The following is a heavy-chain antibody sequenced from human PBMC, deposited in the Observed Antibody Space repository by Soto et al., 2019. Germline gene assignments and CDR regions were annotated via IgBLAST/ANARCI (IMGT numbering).Heavy chain of an antibody. V-gene: IGHV3-23*01. CDR3: AADERDFSNSPCIDY. J-gene: IGHJ4*02. Sequence: GGSLRLSCAASGFFFRTYAMGWVRQAPGKGLEWVSNISGRGGTTYYADSVKGRFTISRDDSKHTLFLQMNSLRADDTAVYYCAADERDFSNSPCIDYWGQGTLVTVSS. D-gene: IGHD4-4*01. CDR2: ISGRGGTT. CDR1: GFFFRTYA.